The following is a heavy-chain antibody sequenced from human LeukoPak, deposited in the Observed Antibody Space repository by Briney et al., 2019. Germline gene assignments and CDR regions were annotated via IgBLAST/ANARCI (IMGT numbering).Heavy chain of an antibody. CDR2: INPNSGGT. CDR1: GYTFTGYY. D-gene: IGHD3-10*01. V-gene: IGHV1-2*02. J-gene: IGHJ4*02. CDR3: ARDLYYYGSGSPYYFDY. Sequence: GASVKVSCKASGYTFTGYYMHWVRQAPGQGLEWMGWINPNSGGTNYAQKFQGRVTMTRDTSISTAYMELSRLRSDDTAVYYCARDLYYYGSGSPYYFDYWGQGTLVTVSS.